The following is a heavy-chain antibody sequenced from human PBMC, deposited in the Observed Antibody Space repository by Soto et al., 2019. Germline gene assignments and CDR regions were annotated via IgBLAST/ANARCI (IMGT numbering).Heavy chain of an antibody. J-gene: IGHJ6*02. CDR3: VRVGWGDSYGNGMDG. D-gene: IGHD5-18*01. CDR2: LQHDGTNI. V-gene: IGHV3-30-3*01. CDR1: GFAFSAYS. Sequence: QVQLVESGGGVVQPGGSLRLSCAASGFAFSAYSMNWVRQAPGKGLEWVAVLQHDGTNIHYADSVRGRFTISRDNFKNMVCLQMNGLTPEDTAVFYCVRVGWGDSYGNGMDGWGQGTTVTVSS.